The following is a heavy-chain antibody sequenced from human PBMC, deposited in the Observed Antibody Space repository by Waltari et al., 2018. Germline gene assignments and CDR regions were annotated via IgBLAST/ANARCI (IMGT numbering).Heavy chain of an antibody. CDR2: TNPNSGDT. Sequence: QVHLVQSGAEVKKPGASVKVSCKASGYTFTGYYIQWVRRAPGQGLEWMRRTNPNSGDTNYAQKFQGRGTLTRETSINTAYMELSSLKSDDTAVYYCARDLGSDYGNRDYWGQGTLVTVPS. V-gene: IGHV1-2*06. CDR3: ARDLGSDYGNRDY. CDR1: GYTFTGYY. D-gene: IGHD4-17*01. J-gene: IGHJ4*02.